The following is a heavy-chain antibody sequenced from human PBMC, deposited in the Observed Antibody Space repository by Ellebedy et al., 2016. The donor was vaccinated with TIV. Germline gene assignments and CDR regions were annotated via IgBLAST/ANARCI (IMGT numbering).Heavy chain of an antibody. D-gene: IGHD7-27*01. V-gene: IGHV3-7*01. CDR3: ARADWGSADY. Sequence: GGSLRLSXAASGFTFSSYWMSWVRQAPGKGLEWVATINQGGSEQYYVDSVKGRFTISRDNAKSSLYLQMNSLRDEDTAVYYCARADWGSADYWGQGTLVTVSS. J-gene: IGHJ4*02. CDR1: GFTFSSYW. CDR2: INQGGSEQ.